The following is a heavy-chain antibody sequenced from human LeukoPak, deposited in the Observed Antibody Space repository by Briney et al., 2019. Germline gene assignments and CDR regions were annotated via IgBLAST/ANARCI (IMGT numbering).Heavy chain of an antibody. CDR2: IKQDGSEK. CDR3: ARYCSGGSCCPIGY. J-gene: IGHJ4*02. Sequence: PGGSLRLSRTASGFTFSSYWMSWVRQAPGKGLEWVANIKQDGSEKYYVDSVKGRFTISRDNAKNSVYLQMNSLRAEDTAVYYCARYCSGGSCCPIGYWGQGTLVTVSS. CDR1: GFTFSSYW. D-gene: IGHD2-15*01. V-gene: IGHV3-7*01.